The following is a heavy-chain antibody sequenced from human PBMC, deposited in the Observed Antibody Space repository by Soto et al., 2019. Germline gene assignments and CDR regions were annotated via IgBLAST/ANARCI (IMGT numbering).Heavy chain of an antibody. CDR1: GFTFSSYG. D-gene: IGHD2-15*01. CDR2: ILYDGSNK. V-gene: IGHV3-33*01. J-gene: IGHJ4*02. CDR3: ARDGYCSGGSCYSVAVFDY. Sequence: QVQLVESGGGVVQPGRSLRLSCAASGFTFSSYGMHWVRQAPGKGLEWVSVILYDGSNKYYADSVKGRFTISRDNSKNTLYLQMNSRRAEDTAVYYCARDGYCSGGSCYSVAVFDYWGQGTLATVSS.